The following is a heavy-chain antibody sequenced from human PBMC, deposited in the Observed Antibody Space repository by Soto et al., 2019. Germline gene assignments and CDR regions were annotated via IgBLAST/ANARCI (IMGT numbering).Heavy chain of an antibody. CDR3: ARARYIGYYYYGMDV. CDR1: GGSVSGYY. V-gene: IGHV4-34*01. CDR2: INHSGST. D-gene: IGHD1-1*01. J-gene: IGHJ6*02. Sequence: SETLSLTCAVYGGSVSGYYWSWIRQPPGKGLEWIGEINHSGSTNYNPSLKSRVTISVDTSKNQFSLKLSSVTAADTAVYYCARARYIGYYYYGMDVWGQGTTVTVSS.